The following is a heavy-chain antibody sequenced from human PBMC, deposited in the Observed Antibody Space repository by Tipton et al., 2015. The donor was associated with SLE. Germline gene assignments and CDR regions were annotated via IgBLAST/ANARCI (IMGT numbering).Heavy chain of an antibody. J-gene: IGHJ3*02. CDR2: IWYDGTNK. Sequence: SLRLSCAASGFTFSSYGMHWVRQAPGKGLEWVAVIWYDGTNKYYADSVKGRFTISRDNSKSTLYLQMNSLRAEDTAVYYCARSGSSSLAFDIWGQGTMVTVSS. CDR1: GFTFSSYG. CDR3: ARSGSSSLAFDI. D-gene: IGHD6-6*01. V-gene: IGHV3-33*01.